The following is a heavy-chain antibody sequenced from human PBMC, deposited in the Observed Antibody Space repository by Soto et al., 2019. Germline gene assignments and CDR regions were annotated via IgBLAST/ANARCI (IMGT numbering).Heavy chain of an antibody. J-gene: IGHJ6*02. CDR1: GGSISSGGYY. CDR2: IYYSGST. Sequence: PSETLSLTCTVSGGSISSGGYYWSWIRQHPGKGLEWIGYIYYSGSTYYSPSLKSRVTISVDTSKNQFSLKLSSVTAADTAVYYCASSSSSHYYYGMDVWGQGTTVTVSS. D-gene: IGHD6-6*01. V-gene: IGHV4-31*03. CDR3: ASSSSSHYYYGMDV.